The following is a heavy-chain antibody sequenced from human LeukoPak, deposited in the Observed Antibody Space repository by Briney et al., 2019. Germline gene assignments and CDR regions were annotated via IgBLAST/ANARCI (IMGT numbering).Heavy chain of an antibody. CDR1: GYTFTSYA. J-gene: IGHJ4*02. CDR3: ARVDYDSWSGYYTTPDY. V-gene: IGHV7-4-1*02. D-gene: IGHD3-3*01. CDR2: INTNTGNP. Sequence: ASVKVSCKASGYTFTSYAMNWVRQAPGQGLEWMGWINTNTGNPTYAQGFTGRFVFSLDTSVSTAYLQISSLKAEDTAVYYCARVDYDSWSGYYTTPDYWGQGTLVTVSS.